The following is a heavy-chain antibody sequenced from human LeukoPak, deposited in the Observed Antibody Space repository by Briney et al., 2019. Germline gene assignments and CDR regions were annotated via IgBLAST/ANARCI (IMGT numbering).Heavy chain of an antibody. CDR2: ITSNGDTT. CDR1: GFTFSSYI. Sequence: GGSLRLSCSASGFTFSSYIMHWARQAPGKGLEYVSAITSNGDTTYYADSVKGRVTISRDNSKNTLYLQMSSLRAEDTAVYYCAKDRDSGSGYYTWGIFDYWGQGTLVTVSP. D-gene: IGHD3-10*01. J-gene: IGHJ4*02. V-gene: IGHV3-64D*09. CDR3: AKDRDSGSGYYTWGIFDY.